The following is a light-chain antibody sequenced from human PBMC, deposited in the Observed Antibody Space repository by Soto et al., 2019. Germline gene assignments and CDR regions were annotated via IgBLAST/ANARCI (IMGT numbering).Light chain of an antibody. J-gene: IGLJ1*01. CDR3: CSYAGSITHYV. V-gene: IGLV2-14*01. CDR2: DVS. Sequence: QSALAQPASVSGSPGQSITISCTGTRSDVGLYNYVSWYQQHPGKAPRLMIYDVSNRPSGVSNRFSGSKSANTASLTISGLQAEDEADYYCCSYAGSITHYVFGTGTQLTVL. CDR1: RSDVGLYNY.